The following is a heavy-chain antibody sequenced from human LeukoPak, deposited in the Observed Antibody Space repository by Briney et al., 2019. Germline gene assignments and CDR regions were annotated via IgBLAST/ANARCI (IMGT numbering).Heavy chain of an antibody. V-gene: IGHV4-4*07. CDR1: GGSISSYY. CDR2: IYTSGST. Sequence: SETLSLTCTVSGGSISSYYWSWIRQPAGKGLEWIGRIYTSGSTNYNPSLKSRVTMSVDTSKNQFSLKLSSVTAADTAVYYCAREGDTMIVVDLDYWGQGTLVTVSS. D-gene: IGHD3-22*01. CDR3: AREGDTMIVVDLDY. J-gene: IGHJ4*02.